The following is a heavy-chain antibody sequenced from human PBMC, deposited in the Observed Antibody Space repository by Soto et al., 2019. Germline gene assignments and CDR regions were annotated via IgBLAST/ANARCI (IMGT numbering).Heavy chain of an antibody. J-gene: IGHJ5*02. D-gene: IGHD6-13*01. CDR2: INPNSGGT. Sequence: ASVKVSCKASGYSLSGYYLHWVRQAPGQGPEWMGWINPNSGGTKYVQTFQGRVTMTRDTSISTVYWELSRRRSDDTALYYCARGGGIAAPGPNWFDPWGQGTLVTVS. CDR1: GYSLSGYY. V-gene: IGHV1-2*02. CDR3: ARGGGIAAPGPNWFDP.